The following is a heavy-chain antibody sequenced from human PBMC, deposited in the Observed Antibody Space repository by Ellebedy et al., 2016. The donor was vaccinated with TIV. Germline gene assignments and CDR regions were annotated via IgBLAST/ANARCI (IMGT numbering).Heavy chain of an antibody. Sequence: GGSLRLSCAVSGFTFSAYSMNWVRQAPGKRLEWVSYISTGSSTIYYADSVKGRFTISRDNAKNSLYLQMNSLRAEDTAVYYCARDASVYGDSVYWYFDLWGRGTLVGVSS. J-gene: IGHJ2*01. V-gene: IGHV3-48*04. CDR1: GFTFSAYS. D-gene: IGHD4-17*01. CDR3: ARDASVYGDSVYWYFDL. CDR2: ISTGSSTI.